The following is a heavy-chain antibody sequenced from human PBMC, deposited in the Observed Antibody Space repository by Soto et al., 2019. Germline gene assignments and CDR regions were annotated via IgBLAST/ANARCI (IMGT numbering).Heavy chain of an antibody. CDR1: GGSISSGDYY. CDR2: IYYGGRT. Sequence: QVQLQESGPGLVKPSQTLSLTCTVSGGSISSGDYYWSWIRQPPGKGLEWIGYIYYGGRTYYNPSLMIRVTISVDPSNTQFSLKLSSVTAADTAVYYCARLLRGSSDFDYWGQGTLVTVSS. CDR3: ARLLRGSSDFDY. D-gene: IGHD6-6*01. J-gene: IGHJ4*02. V-gene: IGHV4-30-4*01.